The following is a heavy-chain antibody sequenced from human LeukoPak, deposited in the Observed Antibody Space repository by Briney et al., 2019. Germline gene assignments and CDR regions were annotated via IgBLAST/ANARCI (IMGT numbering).Heavy chain of an antibody. J-gene: IGHJ5*02. Sequence: GASVKVSCKASGYTFTGYYMHWVRQAPGQGLEWMGWINPNSGGTNYAQKFQGRVTMTRDTSISTAYMELSRLKSDDTAVYYCARALWIVASFDPWGQGTLVTVSS. CDR1: GYTFTGYY. CDR2: INPNSGGT. D-gene: IGHD3-22*01. V-gene: IGHV1-2*02. CDR3: ARALWIVASFDP.